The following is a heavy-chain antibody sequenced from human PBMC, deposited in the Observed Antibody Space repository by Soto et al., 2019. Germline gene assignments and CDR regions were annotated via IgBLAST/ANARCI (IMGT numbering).Heavy chain of an antibody. D-gene: IGHD3-22*01. CDR1: GGSISSGDYY. CDR3: ARYRVYYLESSGSFSSEGSFGC. Sequence: SDALSLTCTVSGGSISSGDYYRSWIRQPPGKALEWIGYIYYSGSTYYNPSLTSRVTISVDTSKRQFSLKLRSVTAADTAVYYCARYRVYYLESSGSFSSEGSFGCWGQETRVSVAS. V-gene: IGHV4-30-4*01. CDR2: IYYSGST. J-gene: IGHJ4*02.